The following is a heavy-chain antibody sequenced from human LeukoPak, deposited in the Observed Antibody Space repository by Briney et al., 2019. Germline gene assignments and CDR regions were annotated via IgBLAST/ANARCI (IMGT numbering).Heavy chain of an antibody. CDR3: ARDSPIITIFGVFILDV. CDR2: IYTSGST. D-gene: IGHD3-3*01. CDR1: GVSISSGTYC. J-gene: IGHJ6*04. V-gene: IGHV4-61*02. Sequence: KTSVTLSLTCTVSGVSISSGTYCWSWIRQPAGKGLEWIGRIYTSGSTNYNPSLKSRVTISVDTFKNQFSLKLSSVTAADTAVYYCARDSPIITIFGVFILDVWGKGTTVTVSS.